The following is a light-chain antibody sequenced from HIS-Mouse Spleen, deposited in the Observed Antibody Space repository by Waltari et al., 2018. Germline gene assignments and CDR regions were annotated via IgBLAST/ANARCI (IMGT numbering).Light chain of an antibody. V-gene: IGLV2-14*03. CDR3: CSYAGSSTYV. J-gene: IGLJ1*01. CDR1: SRDVGGYNY. Sequence: QSALTQPASVSGSPGQSITISCPGPSRDVGGYNYVSWYQQHPGKAPKLMIYDVSNRPSGVSNRFSGSKSGNTASLTISGLQAEDEADYYCCSYAGSSTYVFGTGTKVTVL. CDR2: DVS.